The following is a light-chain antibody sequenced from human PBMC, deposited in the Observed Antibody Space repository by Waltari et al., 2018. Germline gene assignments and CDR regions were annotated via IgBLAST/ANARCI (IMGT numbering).Light chain of an antibody. V-gene: IGKV3-11*01. J-gene: IGKJ5*01. CDR2: DVS. CDR1: QSVSSY. CDR3: QQRSNWPPIT. Sequence: EIVLTQSPATLSLSPGERATLSCRASQSVSSYLAWYQQKPGQAPRLLIYDVSNSATGIPARFSGSGSGTDFTLTISSLEPEDFAVYYCQQRSNWPPITFGQGTRLEIK.